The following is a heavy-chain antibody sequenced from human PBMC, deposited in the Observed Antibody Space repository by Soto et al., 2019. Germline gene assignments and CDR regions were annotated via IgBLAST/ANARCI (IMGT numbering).Heavy chain of an antibody. CDR1: GGTFSSYA. J-gene: IGHJ5*02. Sequence: ASVKVSCKASGGTFSSYAISWVRQAPGQGLEWMGWISAYNGNTNYAQKLQGRVTMTTDTSTSTAYMELRSLRSDDTAVYYCARDRSGGVVPAALNWFDPWGQGTLVTVSS. V-gene: IGHV1-18*01. CDR2: ISAYNGNT. D-gene: IGHD2-2*01. CDR3: ARDRSGGVVPAALNWFDP.